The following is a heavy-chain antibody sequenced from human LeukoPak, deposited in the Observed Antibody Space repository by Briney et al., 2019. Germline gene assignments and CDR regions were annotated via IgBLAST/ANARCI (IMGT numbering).Heavy chain of an antibody. Sequence: QPGGSLRLSCAASGFTFSSYWMHWVRQAPGKGLVWVSRINGDGSSTNYADSVKGRFTISRDNAKSTLYLQMNSLRDEDTAVYHCARVDIRGYRSFYHYYGMDVWGQGTTVIVSS. CDR1: GFTFSSYW. D-gene: IGHD3-22*01. J-gene: IGHJ6*02. CDR3: ARVDIRGYRSFYHYYGMDV. CDR2: INGDGSST. V-gene: IGHV3-74*01.